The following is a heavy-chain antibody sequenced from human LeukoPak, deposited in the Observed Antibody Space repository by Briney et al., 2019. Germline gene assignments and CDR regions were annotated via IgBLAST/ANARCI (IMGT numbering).Heavy chain of an antibody. V-gene: IGHV1-2*02. J-gene: IGHJ6*03. CDR1: GYTFTGYY. CDR2: INPNSGGT. D-gene: IGHD3-3*01. Sequence: ASVKVSCKASGYTFTGYYMHWVRQAPGQGLEWMGWINPNSGGTNYAQKFQGRVTMTRDTSISTAYMELSRLRSDDTAVYYCARSSAEYDFWSGYWAYYYYYMDVWGKGTTVTVSS. CDR3: ARSSAEYDFWSGYWAYYYYYMDV.